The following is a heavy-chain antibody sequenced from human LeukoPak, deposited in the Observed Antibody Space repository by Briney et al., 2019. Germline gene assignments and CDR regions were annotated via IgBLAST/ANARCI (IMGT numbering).Heavy chain of an antibody. V-gene: IGHV3-33*01. CDR1: GFTFSSYG. J-gene: IGHJ4*02. Sequence: QVQLVESGGGVVQPGRSLRLSCAASGFTFSSYGMHWVRQAPGKGLEWVAVIWYDGSNKYYADSVKGRFTISRDNSKNTLYLQMNSLRAEDTAVYYCARLGIVEMATINPYYFDYWGQGTLVTVSS. CDR3: ARLGIVEMATINPYYFDY. D-gene: IGHD5-24*01. CDR2: IWYDGSNK.